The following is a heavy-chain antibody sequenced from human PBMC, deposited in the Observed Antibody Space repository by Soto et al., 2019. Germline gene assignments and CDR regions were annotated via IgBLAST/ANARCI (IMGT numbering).Heavy chain of an antibody. V-gene: IGHV3-7*01. J-gene: IGHJ4*02. D-gene: IGHD3-10*01. Sequence: EVHLAESGGGLGQHGGSLRVSCTASGFTFRNYWMTWVRQAPGKGLEWVANINQNEGEKYYVDSVKGRFTISRDNAYNSLYLEMDNLRVDDSAVYFCARGRPPSSGGNFDSLGQGTLVSVSS. CDR3: ARGRPPSSGGNFDS. CDR1: GFTFRNYW. CDR2: INQNEGEK.